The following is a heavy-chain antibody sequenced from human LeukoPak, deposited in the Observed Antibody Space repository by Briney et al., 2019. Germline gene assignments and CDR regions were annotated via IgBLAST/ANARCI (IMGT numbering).Heavy chain of an antibody. J-gene: IGHJ4*02. CDR3: ARDRMLVGGYAKSDY. CDR1: GYTFTSYD. D-gene: IGHD5-12*01. Sequence: GASVKVSCKASGYTFTSYDISWVRQAPGQGLEWMGWISAYNGNTNYAQKLQGRVTMTTDTSTSTAYMELRSLRSDDTAVYYCARDRMLVGGYAKSDYWGQGTLVTVSS. CDR2: ISAYNGNT. V-gene: IGHV1-18*01.